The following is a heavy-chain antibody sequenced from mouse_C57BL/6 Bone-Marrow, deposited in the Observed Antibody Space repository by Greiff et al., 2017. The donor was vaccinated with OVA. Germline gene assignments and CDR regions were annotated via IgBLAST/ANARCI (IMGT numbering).Heavy chain of an antibody. J-gene: IGHJ3*01. D-gene: IGHD3-2*02. V-gene: IGHV1-50*01. Sequence: QVQLQQPGAELVKPGASVKLSCKASGYTFTSYWMQWVKQRPGQGLEWIGEIDPSDSYTNYNQKFKGKATLTVDTSSSTAYMQLSSLTSEDSAVYYCARVGSSSAAGLAYWGQGTLVTVSA. CDR2: IDPSDSYT. CDR1: GYTFTSYW. CDR3: ARVGSSSAAGLAY.